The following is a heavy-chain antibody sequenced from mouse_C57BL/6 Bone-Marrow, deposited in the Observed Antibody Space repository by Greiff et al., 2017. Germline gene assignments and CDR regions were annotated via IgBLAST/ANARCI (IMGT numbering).Heavy chain of an antibody. CDR2: INPNNGGT. V-gene: IGHV1-18*01. J-gene: IGHJ2*01. CDR3: VSRNQREDYFDY. Sequence: EVQLQQSGPELVKPGASVKIPCKASGYTFTDYNMDWVKQSHGKSLEWIGDINPNNGGTIYNQKFKGKATLTVDKSSSTAYMELRSLTSEDTAVYYCVSRNQREDYFDYWGQGTTLTVSS. CDR1: GYTFTDYN.